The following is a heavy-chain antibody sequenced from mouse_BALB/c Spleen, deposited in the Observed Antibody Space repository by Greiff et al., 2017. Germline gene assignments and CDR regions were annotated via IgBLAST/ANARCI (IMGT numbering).Heavy chain of an antibody. D-gene: IGHD1-1*01. CDR3: ARSDYGSSQYAMDY. CDR2: ISYSGST. Sequence: EVMLVESGPSLVKPSQTLSLTCSVTGDSITSGYWNWIRKFPGNKLEYMGYISYSGSTYYNPSLKSRISITRDTSKNQYYLQLNSVTTEDTATYYCARSDYGSSQYAMDYWGQGTSVTVSS. V-gene: IGHV3-8*02. CDR1: GDSITSGY. J-gene: IGHJ4*01.